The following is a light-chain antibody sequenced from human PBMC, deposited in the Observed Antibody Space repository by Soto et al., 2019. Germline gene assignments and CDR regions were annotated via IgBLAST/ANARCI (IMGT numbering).Light chain of an antibody. Sequence: DIQMTQSPSTLSASVGARVTITCRASQSITNWLAGYQQKPGKAPKLLVYDASSLESGVPSRFSGSGSGTEFTLTISSLQPDDFPTYYCQQYNSYSPLTFGPGTKVDI. CDR2: DAS. J-gene: IGKJ3*01. V-gene: IGKV1-5*01. CDR1: QSITNW. CDR3: QQYNSYSPLT.